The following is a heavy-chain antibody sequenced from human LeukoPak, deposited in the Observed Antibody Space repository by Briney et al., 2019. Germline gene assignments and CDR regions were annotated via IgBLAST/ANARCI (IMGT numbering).Heavy chain of an antibody. D-gene: IGHD6-13*01. J-gene: IGHJ4*02. Sequence: EASVKVSCKVSGYTLTELSMHWVRQAPGKRLERMGSFDPEDDETIYAQKFQGRVTMTEDTSTDTAYMELSSLRSEDTAVYYCATDLQQLVLFPYWGQGTLVTVSS. CDR3: ATDLQQLVLFPY. CDR1: GYTLTELS. V-gene: IGHV1-24*01. CDR2: FDPEDDET.